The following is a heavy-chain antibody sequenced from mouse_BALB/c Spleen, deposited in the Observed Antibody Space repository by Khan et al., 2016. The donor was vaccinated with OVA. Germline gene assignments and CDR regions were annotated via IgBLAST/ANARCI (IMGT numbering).Heavy chain of an antibody. V-gene: IGHV5-17*02. J-gene: IGHJ2*01. CDR1: GFTVSSFG. CDR3: TRGMGPPFDY. Sequence: EVELVESGGGLVQPGGSRKLSCAASGFTVSSFGMHWVRQAPEKGLEWVAYISSGSSTIYYADTVKGRFTISRDNPKNTLFLQMTSLRSEDTAMYYCTRGMGPPFDYWGQGTTLTVSS. D-gene: IGHD4-1*01. CDR2: ISSGSSTI.